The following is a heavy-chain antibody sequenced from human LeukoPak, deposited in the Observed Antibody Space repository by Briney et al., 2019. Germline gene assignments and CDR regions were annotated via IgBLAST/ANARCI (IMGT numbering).Heavy chain of an antibody. CDR3: AKSIGATGSYFDY. V-gene: IGHV3-23*01. D-gene: IGHD1-26*01. CDR2: ISGSGGST. Sequence: GGSLRLSCAASGFTFSSYAMSWVRQAPGKGLEWVSAISGSGGSTYYADSVKGRFTISRDDSKNTLFLQMNSLRVEDTAVYYCAKSIGATGSYFDYWGQGTLVTVSS. CDR1: GFTFSSYA. J-gene: IGHJ4*02.